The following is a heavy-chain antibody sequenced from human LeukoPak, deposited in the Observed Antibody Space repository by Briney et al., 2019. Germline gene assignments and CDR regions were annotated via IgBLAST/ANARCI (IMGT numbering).Heavy chain of an antibody. V-gene: IGHV3-21*01. D-gene: IGHD2-15*01. CDR2: ISSSSSYI. J-gene: IGHJ6*02. CDR3: ARDMPCSGGSCYDGVPLLMGYYYYYGMDV. Sequence: PGGSLRLSCAASGFTFSSYSMNWVRQAPGKGLEWVSSISSSSSYIYYADSVKGRFTISRDNAKNSLYLQMNSLRAEDTAVYYCARDMPCSGGSCYDGVPLLMGYYYYYGMDVWGQGTTVTVSS. CDR1: GFTFSSYS.